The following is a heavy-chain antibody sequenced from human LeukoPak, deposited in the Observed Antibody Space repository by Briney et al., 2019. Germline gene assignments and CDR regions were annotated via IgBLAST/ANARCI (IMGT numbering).Heavy chain of an antibody. J-gene: IGHJ5*02. V-gene: IGHV5-51*01. CDR3: ARLGWTVSLRSNWFDP. Sequence: GESLKISGKGSGYRFTSYWIGWVRQMPGKGLEWMGIIYPGDSDTRYSPSFQGQVTISADKSISTAYLQWSSLKASDTAMYYCARLGWTVSLRSNWFDPWGQGTLVTVSS. D-gene: IGHD3/OR15-3a*01. CDR1: GYRFTSYW. CDR2: IYPGDSDT.